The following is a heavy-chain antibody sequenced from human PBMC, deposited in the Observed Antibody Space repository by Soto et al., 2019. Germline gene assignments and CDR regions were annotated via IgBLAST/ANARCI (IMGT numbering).Heavy chain of an antibody. CDR3: AKESIAAALYYFDY. CDR1: GFTFSSYG. Sequence: PGGSLRLSCAASGFTFSSYGMHWVRQAPGKGLEWVAVIWYDGSNKCYADSVKGRFTISRDNSKNTLYLQMNSLRAEDTAVYYCAKESIAAALYYFDYWGQGTLVTVSS. V-gene: IGHV3-30*02. D-gene: IGHD6-13*01. CDR2: IWYDGSNK. J-gene: IGHJ4*02.